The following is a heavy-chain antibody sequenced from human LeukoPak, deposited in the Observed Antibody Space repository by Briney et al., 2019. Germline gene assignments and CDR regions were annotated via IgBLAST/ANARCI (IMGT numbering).Heavy chain of an antibody. Sequence: SETLSLTCTVSGGSISSSSYYWGWIRQPPGKGLEWIGSIYYSGSTYYNPSLKSRVTISVVTSKNQFSLKLSSVTAADTAAYYCARHLYCSSTSCPNWFDPWGQGTLVTVSS. V-gene: IGHV4-39*01. CDR1: GGSISSSSYY. CDR2: IYYSGST. CDR3: ARHLYCSSTSCPNWFDP. D-gene: IGHD2-2*01. J-gene: IGHJ5*02.